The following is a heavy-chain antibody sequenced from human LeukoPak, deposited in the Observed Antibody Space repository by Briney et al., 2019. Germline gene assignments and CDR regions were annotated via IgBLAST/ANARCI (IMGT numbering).Heavy chain of an antibody. Sequence: PSETLSLTCTVSGGSISSYYRSWIRQPAGKGLEWIGRIYTSGSTNYNPSLKSRVTMSVDTSKNQFSLKLSSVTAADTAVYYCAREYYYDSSGSRYYGMDVWGQGTTVTVSS. V-gene: IGHV4-4*07. J-gene: IGHJ6*02. CDR1: GGSISSYY. CDR3: AREYYYDSSGSRYYGMDV. D-gene: IGHD3-22*01. CDR2: IYTSGST.